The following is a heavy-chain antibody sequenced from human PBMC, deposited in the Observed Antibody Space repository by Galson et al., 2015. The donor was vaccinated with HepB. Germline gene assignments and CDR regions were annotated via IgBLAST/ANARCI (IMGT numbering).Heavy chain of an antibody. CDR2: LNPSDGST. Sequence: SVKVSCKASGYTFSTYYMNWVRQAPGQGLEWVGILNPSDGSTNYAQKFQGRVTMTRDTSTSTVYMELISLRSEDTAVYYCSRDQAGLWFRELLERRPPNFDFWGQGTLVTVSS. CDR1: GYTFSTYY. CDR3: SRDQAGLWFRELLERRPPNFDF. D-gene: IGHD3-10*01. J-gene: IGHJ4*02. V-gene: IGHV1-46*03.